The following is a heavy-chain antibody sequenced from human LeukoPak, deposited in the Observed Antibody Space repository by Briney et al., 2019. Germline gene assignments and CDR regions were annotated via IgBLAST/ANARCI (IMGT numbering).Heavy chain of an antibody. CDR1: GFIFSNYW. D-gene: IGHD1-26*01. Sequence: PGGSLRLSCAASGFIFSNYWMHWVRQGPGKGLVWVSRIDSDGRITTYADSVKGRFTISRDNTKNTLYLQMNSLRADDTAVYYCVRGVGDYWGQGTLVTVSS. CDR2: IDSDGRIT. J-gene: IGHJ4*02. V-gene: IGHV3-74*01. CDR3: VRGVGDY.